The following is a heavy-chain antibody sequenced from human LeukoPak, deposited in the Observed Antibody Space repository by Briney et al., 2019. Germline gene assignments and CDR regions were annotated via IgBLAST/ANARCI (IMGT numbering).Heavy chain of an antibody. D-gene: IGHD6-13*01. CDR2: ISGSGGST. J-gene: IGHJ4*02. CDR3: ANYLWDIAAAGPFDY. Sequence: GGSLRLSCAASGFTFSSYAMHWVRQAPGKGLEWVSAISGSGGSTYYADSVKGRFTISRDNSKNTLYLQMNSLRAEDTAVYYCANYLWDIAAAGPFDYWGQGTLVTVSS. V-gene: IGHV3-23*01. CDR1: GFTFSSYA.